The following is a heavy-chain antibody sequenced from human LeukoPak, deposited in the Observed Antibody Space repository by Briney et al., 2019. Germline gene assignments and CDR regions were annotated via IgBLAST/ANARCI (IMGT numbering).Heavy chain of an antibody. Sequence: GGSLRLSCAASGFTFSSYEMNWVRQAPGKGLEWVSYISSSGSTIYCADSVKGRFTISRDNAKNSLYLQMNSLRAEDTAVYYCARRGLGATDYWGQGTLVTVSS. J-gene: IGHJ4*02. CDR3: ARRGLGATDY. D-gene: IGHD3-10*01. V-gene: IGHV3-48*03. CDR1: GFTFSSYE. CDR2: ISSSGSTI.